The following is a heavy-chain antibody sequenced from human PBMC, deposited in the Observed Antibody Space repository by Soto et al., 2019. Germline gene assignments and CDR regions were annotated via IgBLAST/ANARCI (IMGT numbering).Heavy chain of an antibody. J-gene: IGHJ6*02. CDR3: ARGDSSGWYFYGMDV. CDR2: INPNSGGT. Sequence: ASVQVSCKASGYTFTGYYMHWVRQAPGQGLEWMGWINPNSGGTNYAQKFKGWVTMTRDTSISTAYMELSRLRSDDTAVYYCARGDSSGWYFYGMDVWGQGTTVTVSS. V-gene: IGHV1-2*04. CDR1: GYTFTGYY. D-gene: IGHD6-19*01.